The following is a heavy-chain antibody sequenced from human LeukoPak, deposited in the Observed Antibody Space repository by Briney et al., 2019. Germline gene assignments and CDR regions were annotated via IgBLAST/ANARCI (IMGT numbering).Heavy chain of an antibody. CDR2: ISSNGHDT. J-gene: IGHJ4*02. CDR1: GFTFSSYV. Sequence: GRSLRLSCAASGFTFSSYVIHWVRQAPGRGLEFVSAISSNGHDTYYADSVKARFTISRDNSQNTVYLQMSSLRTDDTAVYYCVKEAYRVSHNDYWGQGTLVPVSS. CDR3: VKEAYRVSHNDY. D-gene: IGHD3-16*02. V-gene: IGHV3-64D*06.